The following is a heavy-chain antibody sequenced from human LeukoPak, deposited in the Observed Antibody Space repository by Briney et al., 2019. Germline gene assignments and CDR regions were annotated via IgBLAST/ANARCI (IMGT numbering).Heavy chain of an antibody. D-gene: IGHD3-22*01. CDR3: ARDSAYYYDSSGYYRDY. J-gene: IGHJ4*02. CDR2: MNPNSGNT. V-gene: IGHV1-8*01. Sequence: ASVKVSCKASGYTFTSYDINWVRQATGQGLEWMGWMNPNSGNTGYAQKFQGRVTITADKSTSTAYMELSSLRSEDTAVYYCARDSAYYYDSSGYYRDYWGQGTLVTVSS. CDR1: GYTFTSYD.